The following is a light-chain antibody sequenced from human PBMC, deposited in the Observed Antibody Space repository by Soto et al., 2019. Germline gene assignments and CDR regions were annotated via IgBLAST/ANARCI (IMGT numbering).Light chain of an antibody. Sequence: QAVVTQPPSVSGAPGQRVTISCSGSSSNIGAGYDVHWYQQLPGTAPKLLINANTNRPSGVPDRFSGSKSGTSASLAITGLQAEDEADYYCQSFDSSLSGSGVFGGGTRLTVL. J-gene: IGLJ3*02. CDR1: SSNIGAGYD. CDR2: ANT. V-gene: IGLV1-40*01. CDR3: QSFDSSLSGSGV.